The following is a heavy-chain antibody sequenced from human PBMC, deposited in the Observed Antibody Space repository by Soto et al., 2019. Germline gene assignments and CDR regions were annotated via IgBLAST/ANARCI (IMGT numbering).Heavy chain of an antibody. J-gene: IGHJ4*02. CDR2: IYYSGST. V-gene: IGHV4-39*01. Sequence: QLQLQESGPGLVKPSETLSLTCTVSGGSISSSSYYCGWIRQPPGKGLEWIGNIYYSGSTYYNPSLKTRVTISVDTSKSQFSLKLTSVTAADTAVYYCARLVWGLVSYWGQGTLVTVSS. CDR3: ARLVWGLVSY. CDR1: GGSISSSSYY. D-gene: IGHD3-16*01.